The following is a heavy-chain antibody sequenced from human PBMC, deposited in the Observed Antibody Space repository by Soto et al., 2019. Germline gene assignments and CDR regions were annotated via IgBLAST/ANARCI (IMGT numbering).Heavy chain of an antibody. CDR1: GFTFSSYG. V-gene: IGHV3-33*01. J-gene: IGHJ4*02. CDR3: ARDGYCSGGSCYSVPVFDY. D-gene: IGHD2-15*01. Sequence: GSLRLSCAASGFTFSSYGMHWVRQAPGKGLEWVAVIWYDGSNKYYADSVKGRFTISRDNSKNTLCLQMNSLRAEDTAVYYCARDGYCSGGSCYSVPVFDYWGQGTLVTVSS. CDR2: IWYDGSNK.